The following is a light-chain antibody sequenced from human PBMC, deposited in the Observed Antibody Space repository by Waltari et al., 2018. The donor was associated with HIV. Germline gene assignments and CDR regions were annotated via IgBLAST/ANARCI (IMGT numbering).Light chain of an antibody. CDR3: SSYTNTNILI. CDR1: SSHVGGYKY. CDR2: EAS. V-gene: IGLV2-14*01. Sequence: QSALTQPASVSGSPGQSITISCTGTSSHVGGYKYVPWYQPHPGKAPKLMIYEASNRPSGISNRFSGSKSGNAASLTISGLQAEDESDYFCSSYTNTNILIFGGGTKLTVL. J-gene: IGLJ2*01.